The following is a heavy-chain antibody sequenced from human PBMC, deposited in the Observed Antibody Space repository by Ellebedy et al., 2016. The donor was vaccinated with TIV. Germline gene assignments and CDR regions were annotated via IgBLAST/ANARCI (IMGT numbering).Heavy chain of an antibody. CDR3: AKEPTSRDVLHPMDV. Sequence: GGSLRLXCAASGFPFNHYGMSWVRQAPGKGLEWVSGLSGTGNSIYYADSVKGRFTISRDNSKNTLHLQMTSLRAEDTARYYCAKEPTSRDVLHPMDVWGPGTTVTVSS. V-gene: IGHV3-23*01. CDR1: GFPFNHYG. J-gene: IGHJ6*02. D-gene: IGHD1-26*01. CDR2: LSGTGNSI.